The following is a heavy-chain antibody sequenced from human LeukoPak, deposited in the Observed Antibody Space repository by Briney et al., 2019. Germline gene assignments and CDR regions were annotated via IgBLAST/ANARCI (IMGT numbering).Heavy chain of an antibody. D-gene: IGHD6-19*01. CDR3: ARRPGYSSGWSDSDY. Sequence: SETLSLTCTVSGGSISSYYWSWIRQPPGKGLEWIGYIYYSGSTNYNPSLKSRVTISVDTSKNQFSLKLSSVTAADTAVYHCARRPGYSSGWSDSDYWGQGTLVTVSS. CDR2: IYYSGST. J-gene: IGHJ4*02. CDR1: GGSISSYY. V-gene: IGHV4-59*08.